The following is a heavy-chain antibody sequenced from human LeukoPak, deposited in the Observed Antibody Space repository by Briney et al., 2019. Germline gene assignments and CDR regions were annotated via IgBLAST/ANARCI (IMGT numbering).Heavy chain of an antibody. D-gene: IGHD3-3*02. CDR2: IYSGST. Sequence: SSETLSLTCTVSGGSIGSSSYYWGWIRQPPGKGLEWIGSIYSGSTNYNPSLKSRVTISVDTSKNQFSLKLSSVTAADTAVYYCARHTPIFGVVTDAFDIWGQGTMVTVSS. CDR1: GGSIGSSSYY. V-gene: IGHV4-39*01. J-gene: IGHJ3*02. CDR3: ARHTPIFGVVTDAFDI.